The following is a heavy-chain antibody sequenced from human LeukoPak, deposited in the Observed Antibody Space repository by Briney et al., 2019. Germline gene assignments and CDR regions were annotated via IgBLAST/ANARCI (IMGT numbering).Heavy chain of an antibody. V-gene: IGHV3-21*01. CDR3: ARIVSSIAAADSYDY. D-gene: IGHD6-13*01. J-gene: IGHJ4*02. CDR2: ISSSSSYI. CDR1: GFTFSSYS. Sequence: PGGSLRLSCAASGFTFSSYSMNWVRQAPGKGLEWVSSISSSSSYIYYADSVKGRFTIYRDNAKNSLYLQMNSLRAEDTAVYYCARIVSSIAAADSYDYWGQGTLVTVSS.